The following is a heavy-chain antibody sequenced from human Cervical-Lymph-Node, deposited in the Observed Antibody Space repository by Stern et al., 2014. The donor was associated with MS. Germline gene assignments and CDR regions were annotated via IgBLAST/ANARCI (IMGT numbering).Heavy chain of an antibody. CDR3: ARIMTSGYYYDAFDI. CDR1: GFSLSNARMG. J-gene: IGHJ3*02. D-gene: IGHD3-22*01. V-gene: IGHV2-26*01. Sequence: QVTLRESGPVLVKPTETLTLTCTVSGFSLSNARMGVSWIRQPPGKALEWLAHIISNDEKSYSTSLKSRLTISKDTSKSQVVLTMTNMDPVDTATYYCARIMTSGYYYDAFDIWGQGTMVTVSS. CDR2: IISNDEK.